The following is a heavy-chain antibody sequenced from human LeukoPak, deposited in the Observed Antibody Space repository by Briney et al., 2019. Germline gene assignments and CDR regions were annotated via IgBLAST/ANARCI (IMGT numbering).Heavy chain of an antibody. D-gene: IGHD3-9*01. Sequence: SETLSLTCTVSGGSISSYYWSWIRRPPGKGLEWIGYIYYSATTNYNPSLKSRVTISVDTSKNQFSLKLSSVTAADTAVYYCARHFDYARSNAFDIWGQGTMVTVSS. CDR2: IYYSATT. CDR3: ARHFDYARSNAFDI. J-gene: IGHJ3*02. CDR1: GGSISSYY. V-gene: IGHV4-59*08.